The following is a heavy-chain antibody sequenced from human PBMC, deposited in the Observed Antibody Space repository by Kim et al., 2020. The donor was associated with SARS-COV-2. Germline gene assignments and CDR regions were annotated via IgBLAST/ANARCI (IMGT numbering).Heavy chain of an antibody. D-gene: IGHD3-3*01. CDR2: IYYSGST. Sequence: SETLSLTCTVSGGSISSGGYYWSWIHQHPGKSLEWIGYIYYSGSTYYNPSLKSRVTISVDTSKNQFSLKLSSVTAADTAVYYCARVLGAITIFGVVIVNWFDPWGQGTLVTVSS. V-gene: IGHV4-31*03. CDR3: ARVLGAITIFGVVIVNWFDP. CDR1: GGSISSGGYY. J-gene: IGHJ5*02.